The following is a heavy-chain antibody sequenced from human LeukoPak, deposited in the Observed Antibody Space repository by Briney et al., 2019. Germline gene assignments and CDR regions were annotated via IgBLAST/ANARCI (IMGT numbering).Heavy chain of an antibody. D-gene: IGHD2-21*01. J-gene: IGHJ4*02. V-gene: IGHV3-30*02. CDR1: GFTFSNYG. CDR2: IRYDGSNK. CDR3: AKGVGGLWYYFDY. Sequence: GGSLRLSCAASGFTFSNYGMHWVRQAPGKGLEWVAFIRYDGSNKYYADSVKGRFTISRDNSKNTLYLQMNSLRAEDTAVYYCAKGVGGLWYYFDYWGQGTLVTVSS.